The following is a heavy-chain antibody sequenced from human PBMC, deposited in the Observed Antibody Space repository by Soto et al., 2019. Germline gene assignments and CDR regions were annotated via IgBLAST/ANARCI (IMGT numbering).Heavy chain of an antibody. CDR1: GYTFTSYY. Sequence: ASVKGSCKASGYTFTSYYMHWVRQAPGQGLEWMGIINPRGGSTSYAQKFQGRVTMTRDTSTSTVYMELSSLRSEDTAVYYCAGTGTMPSWFDPWGQGTLVTVSS. CDR2: INPRGGST. CDR3: AGTGTMPSWFDP. V-gene: IGHV1-46*01. J-gene: IGHJ5*02. D-gene: IGHD1-7*01.